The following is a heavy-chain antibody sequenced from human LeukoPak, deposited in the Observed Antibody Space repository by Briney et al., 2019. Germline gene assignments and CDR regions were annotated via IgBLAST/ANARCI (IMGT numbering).Heavy chain of an antibody. D-gene: IGHD4-11*01. Sequence: GASVKVSCKASGYTSTGYYMHWVRQAPGQGLEWMGWINPNSGGTNYAPKFQGRVTMTRDTSISTAYMELSRLRSDDTAVYYCARHYSYDNWGQGTLVTVSS. J-gene: IGHJ4*02. CDR2: INPNSGGT. V-gene: IGHV1-2*02. CDR3: ARHYSYDN. CDR1: GYTSTGYY.